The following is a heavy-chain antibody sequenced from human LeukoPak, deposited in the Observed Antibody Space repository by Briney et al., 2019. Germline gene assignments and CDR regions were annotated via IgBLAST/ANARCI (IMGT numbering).Heavy chain of an antibody. J-gene: IGHJ6*03. V-gene: IGHV4-34*01. CDR1: GGSFNAYY. CDR3: ARGLRFIQGPGYYYMDV. Sequence: SETLSLTCAVYGGSFNAYYWTWIRQTPGKGLEWIGEINHSGNTNYNPSLEGRVTISADTSKNQFSLTLGSVTAADTAIYYCARGLRFIQGPGYYYMDVWGKGTTVTVSS. CDR2: INHSGNT. D-gene: IGHD3-16*02.